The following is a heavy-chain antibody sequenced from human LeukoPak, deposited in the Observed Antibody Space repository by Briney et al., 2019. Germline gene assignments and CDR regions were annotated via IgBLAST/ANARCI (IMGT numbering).Heavy chain of an antibody. Sequence: GGSLRLFCAASGFTXXXXXXSWVRQAPGXXXXWVSVIYSGGSTYYADSVKGRFTISRDNSKNTLYLQMNSLGAEDTAVYYCARGEMATGPFDYWGQGTLATVSS. J-gene: IGHJ4*02. D-gene: IGHD5-24*01. CDR3: ARGEMATGPFDY. V-gene: IGHV3-53*01. CDR2: IYSGGST. CDR1: GFTXXXXX.